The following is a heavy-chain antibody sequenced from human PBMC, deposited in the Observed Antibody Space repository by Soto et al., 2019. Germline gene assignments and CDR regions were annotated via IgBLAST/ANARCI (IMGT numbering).Heavy chain of an antibody. CDR3: ARDMVTILGRYNWFDP. J-gene: IGHJ5*02. CDR2: ISGSGGST. Sequence: ILSCAASGFAFSSYAMSWVRQAPGKGLEWVSAISGSGGSTYYADSVKGRFTISRDNSKNTLYLQMNSLRAEDTAVYYCARDMVTILGRYNWFDPWGQGTLVTVSS. V-gene: IGHV3-23*01. CDR1: GFAFSSYA. D-gene: IGHD2-8*02.